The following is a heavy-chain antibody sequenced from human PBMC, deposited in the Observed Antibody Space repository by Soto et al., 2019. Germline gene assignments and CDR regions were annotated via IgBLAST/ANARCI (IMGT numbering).Heavy chain of an antibody. CDR3: ARESAGSHKNNWFDP. CDR2: IHYSGST. Sequence: PSETLSLTCTVSGCSISTYYWSWVRQPPGKGLEWIGYIHYSGSTYFNPSLKSRVTMSLDMSSNQLSLHLKSVTAADTAVYYCARESAGSHKNNWFDPWGQGTQVTVSS. J-gene: IGHJ5*02. V-gene: IGHV4-59*01. D-gene: IGHD3-10*01. CDR1: GCSISTYY.